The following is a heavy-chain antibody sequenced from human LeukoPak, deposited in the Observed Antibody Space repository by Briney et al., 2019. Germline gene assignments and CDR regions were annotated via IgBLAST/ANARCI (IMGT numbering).Heavy chain of an antibody. CDR1: GGTFSSYA. CDR2: IIPIFGTA. J-gene: IGHJ6*03. Sequence: SVTVSCMASGGTFSSYAISWVRQAPGQGREWMGGIIPIFGTANDAQKVQGRVTITTDESTSTAYMELSSLRSEDTAVYYCASKSLYYGGNDALGYYYYMDVWGKGTTVTVSS. D-gene: IGHD4-23*01. V-gene: IGHV1-69*05. CDR3: ASKSLYYGGNDALGYYYYMDV.